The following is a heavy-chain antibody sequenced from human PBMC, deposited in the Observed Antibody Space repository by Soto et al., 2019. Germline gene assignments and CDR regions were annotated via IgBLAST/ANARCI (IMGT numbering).Heavy chain of an antibody. CDR2: LWYDGSGE. D-gene: IGHD1-20*01. Sequence: ESGGGVVQPGNSLRLSCAASGFSVSTHVVHWVRQVPGKGLEWVAVLWYDGSGEYYADSVKGRFTISRDSSKNTMYLQMNSLRVEDTAVYYCARVPPIHNWYFEYRGQGTLATVSS. CDR3: ARVPPIHNWYFEY. V-gene: IGHV3-33*01. J-gene: IGHJ4*02. CDR1: GFSVSTHV.